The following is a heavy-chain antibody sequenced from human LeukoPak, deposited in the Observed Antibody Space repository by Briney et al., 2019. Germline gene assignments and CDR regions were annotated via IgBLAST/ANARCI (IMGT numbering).Heavy chain of an antibody. V-gene: IGHV1-46*01. J-gene: IGHJ3*02. CDR1: RYTFTSYY. Sequence: ASVKVSCKASRYTFTSYYMHWVRQAPGQGLEWMGIINPSGGSTSYAQKFQGRVTMTRDMSTSTVYMELSSLRSEDTAVYYCARDLRYYDSSGYYHAFDIWGQGTMVTVSS. D-gene: IGHD3-22*01. CDR3: ARDLRYYDSSGYYHAFDI. CDR2: INPSGGST.